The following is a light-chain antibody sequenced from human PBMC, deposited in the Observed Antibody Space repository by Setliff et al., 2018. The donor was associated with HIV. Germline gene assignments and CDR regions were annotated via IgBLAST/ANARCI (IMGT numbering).Light chain of an antibody. CDR2: EVN. CDR3: CSYAGSSTSV. J-gene: IGLJ1*01. V-gene: IGLV2-23*02. Sequence: QSVLTQPASVSGSPGQSITISCTGTSSDVGSYNLVSWYQQHPGKAPKLMIYEVNKRPSGVSYRFSGSKSGNTASLTISGLQAEDEADYYCCSYAGSSTSVFGTGTKVTV. CDR1: SSDVGSYNL.